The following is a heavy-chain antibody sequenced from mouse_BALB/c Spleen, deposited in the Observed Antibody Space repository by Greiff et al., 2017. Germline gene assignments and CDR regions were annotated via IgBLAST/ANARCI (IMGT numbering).Heavy chain of an antibody. CDR3: ASLYGNYVENYAMDY. V-gene: IGHV2-2*02. Sequence: QVQLKQSGPGLVQPSQSLSITCTVSGFSLTSYGVHWVRQSPGKGLEWLGVIWSGGSTDYNAAFISRLSISKDNSKSQVFFKMNSLQANDTAIYYCASLYGNYVENYAMDYWGQGTSVTVSS. CDR1: GFSLTSYG. CDR2: IWSGGST. J-gene: IGHJ4*01. D-gene: IGHD2-1*01.